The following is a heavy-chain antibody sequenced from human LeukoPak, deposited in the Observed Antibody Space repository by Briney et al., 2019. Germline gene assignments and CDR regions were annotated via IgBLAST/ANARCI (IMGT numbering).Heavy chain of an antibody. CDR2: FDPEDGET. D-gene: IGHD3-10*01. CDR3: AASMVRGDIPIDY. CDR1: GYTLTELS. Sequence: GASVKVSCKVSGYTLTELSMHWVRQAPGKGLEWMGGFDPEDGETIYAQKFQGRVTMTGETSTDTAYMELSSLRSEDTAVYYCAASMVRGDIPIDYWGQGTLVTVSS. J-gene: IGHJ4*02. V-gene: IGHV1-24*01.